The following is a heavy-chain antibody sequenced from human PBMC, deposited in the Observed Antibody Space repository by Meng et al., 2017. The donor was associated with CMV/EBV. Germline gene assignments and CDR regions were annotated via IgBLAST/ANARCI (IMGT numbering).Heavy chain of an antibody. J-gene: IGHJ6*02. Sequence: GSLRLSCAVYGGSFSGYYWSWIRQPPGKRLEWIGEINHSGSTNYNPSLKSRVTISVDTSKNQFSLKLSSVTAADTAVYYCARGRGPGSMVRHVGLYYYGMDVWGQGTTVTVSS. D-gene: IGHD3-10*01. CDR3: ARGRGPGSMVRHVGLYYYGMDV. V-gene: IGHV4-34*01. CDR2: INHSGST. CDR1: GGSFSGYY.